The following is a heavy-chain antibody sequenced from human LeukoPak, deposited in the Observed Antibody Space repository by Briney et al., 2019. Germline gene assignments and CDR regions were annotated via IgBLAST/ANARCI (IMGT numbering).Heavy chain of an antibody. V-gene: IGHV3-30*18. CDR3: AKEGSIFGVVIRPYYFDY. D-gene: IGHD3-3*01. J-gene: IGHJ4*02. CDR2: ISYDGSNK. Sequence: GGSLRLSCAASGFTFSSYGMHWVRQAPGKGLEWVAVISYDGSNKYYADSVKGRFTISRDNSKNTLYLQMNSLRAEDTAVYYCAKEGSIFGVVIRPYYFDYWGQGTLVTVSS. CDR1: GFTFSSYG.